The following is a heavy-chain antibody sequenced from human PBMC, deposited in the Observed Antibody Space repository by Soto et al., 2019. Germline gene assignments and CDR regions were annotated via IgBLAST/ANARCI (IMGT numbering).Heavy chain of an antibody. CDR2: IIPIFGTA. CDR3: ATAHYYDSSGPDYYYGMDV. D-gene: IGHD3-22*01. V-gene: IGHV1-69*01. J-gene: IGHJ6*02. Sequence: QVPLVQSGAEVKKPGSSVKVSCKASGGTFSSYAISWVRQAPGQGLEWMGGIIPIFGTANYAQKFQGRVTITADESTSTAYMELSSLRSEDTAVYYCATAHYYDSSGPDYYYGMDVWGQGTTVTVSS. CDR1: GGTFSSYA.